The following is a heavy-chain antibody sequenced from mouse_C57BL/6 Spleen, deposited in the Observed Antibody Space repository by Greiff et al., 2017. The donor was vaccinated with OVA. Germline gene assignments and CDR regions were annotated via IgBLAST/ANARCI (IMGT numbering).Heavy chain of an antibody. V-gene: IGHV1-64*01. CDR2: IHPNSGST. CDR3: AREAVVLYFDY. CDR1: GYTFTSYW. Sequence: QVQLQQPGAELVKPGASVKLSCKASGYTFTSYWMHWVKQRPGQGLEWIGMIHPNSGSTNYNEKFKSKATLTVDKSSSTAYMQLSSLTSEDSAVYYCAREAVVLYFDYWGQGTTLTVSS. J-gene: IGHJ2*01. D-gene: IGHD1-1*01.